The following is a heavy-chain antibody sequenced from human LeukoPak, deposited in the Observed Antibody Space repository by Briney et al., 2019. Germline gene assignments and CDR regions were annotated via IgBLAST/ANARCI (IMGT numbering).Heavy chain of an antibody. J-gene: IGHJ3*01. CDR1: GFTFDDYA. V-gene: IGHV3-9*03. CDR2: INWNSGML. CDR3: VKDRTGYYAYSFDL. Sequence: GRSLRLSCAASGFTFDDYAMHWARQAPGKGLEWVAGINWNSGMLGYADSVKGRFTVSRDNARNSLSLQMNGLRAEDMALYYCVKDRTGYYAYSFDLWGQGTLVTVS. D-gene: IGHD3-9*01.